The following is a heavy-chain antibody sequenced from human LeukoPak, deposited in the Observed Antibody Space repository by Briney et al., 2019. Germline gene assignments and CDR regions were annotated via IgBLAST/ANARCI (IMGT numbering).Heavy chain of an antibody. CDR2: INTNTGNP. Sequence: ASVKVSCKASGGTFSSYAISWVRQAPGQGLEFMGWINTNTGNPTYAQGFTGRFVFSLDTSVSTAYLQISSLKAEDTAVYYCARDEGITKPFVDWGQGTLVTISS. D-gene: IGHD1-14*01. CDR3: ARDEGITKPFVD. V-gene: IGHV7-4-1*02. CDR1: GGTFSSYA. J-gene: IGHJ4*02.